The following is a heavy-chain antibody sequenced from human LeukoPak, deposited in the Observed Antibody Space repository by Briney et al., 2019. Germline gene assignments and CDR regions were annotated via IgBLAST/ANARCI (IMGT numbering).Heavy chain of an antibody. CDR2: ISSSSSYI. CDR3: ARDYRCSSTSCSPGAFDI. J-gene: IGHJ3*02. V-gene: IGHV3-21*01. D-gene: IGHD2-2*01. CDR1: GFTFSSYS. Sequence: GGSLRLSCAASGFTFSSYSMNWVRQAPGKGLEWVSSISSSSSYIYYADSVKGRFTISRDNAKNSLYLQMNSLRAEDTAVYYCARDYRCSSTSCSPGAFDIWGQGTMVTVSS.